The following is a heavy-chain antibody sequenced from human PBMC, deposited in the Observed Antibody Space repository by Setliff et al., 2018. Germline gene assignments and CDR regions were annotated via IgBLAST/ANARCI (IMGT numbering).Heavy chain of an antibody. CDR3: AKDPGGYCSGGSCYSRRFDP. Sequence: GGSLRLSCAASGFSFSDYAMSWVRQAPRKGLEWVSGGSTGKTDYADSVKGRFTMSRDSSTNTLYLQMNSLRGEDTAVYYCAKDPGGYCSGGSCYSRRFDPWGQGTLVTVSS. J-gene: IGHJ5*02. V-gene: IGHV3-23*01. CDR2: GSTGKT. D-gene: IGHD2-15*01. CDR1: GFSFSDYA.